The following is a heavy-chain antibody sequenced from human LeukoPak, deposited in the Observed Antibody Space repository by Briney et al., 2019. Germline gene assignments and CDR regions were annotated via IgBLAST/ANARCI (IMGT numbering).Heavy chain of an antibody. CDR1: GFTFSSYA. J-gene: IGHJ4*02. Sequence: PGGSLRLSCAASGFTFSSYAMHWVRQAPVKGLEWVAVISYDGSNKYYADSVKGRFTISRDNSKNTLYLQMNSLRAEDTAVYYCARVSGGRNIVVVPAASYYVDYWGQGTLVTVSS. V-gene: IGHV3-30-3*01. CDR2: ISYDGSNK. D-gene: IGHD2-2*01. CDR3: ARVSGGRNIVVVPAASYYVDY.